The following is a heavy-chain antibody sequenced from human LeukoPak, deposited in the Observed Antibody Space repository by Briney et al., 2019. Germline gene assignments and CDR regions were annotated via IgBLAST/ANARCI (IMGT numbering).Heavy chain of an antibody. Sequence: GGSLRLSCAASGFTFSSYAMSWVRQAPGQGLEWVSAISGSGGSTYYAGSVKGRFTISRDNSKNTLYLQMNSLRAEDTAVYYCAKVPLGYGEYFDYWGQGTLVTVSS. CDR2: ISGSGGST. V-gene: IGHV3-23*01. D-gene: IGHD4-17*01. CDR1: GFTFSSYA. CDR3: AKVPLGYGEYFDY. J-gene: IGHJ4*02.